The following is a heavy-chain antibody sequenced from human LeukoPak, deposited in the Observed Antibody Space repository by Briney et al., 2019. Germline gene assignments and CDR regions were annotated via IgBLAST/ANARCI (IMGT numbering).Heavy chain of an antibody. CDR2: IYYSGST. CDR1: GGSISSSSYY. CDR3: ARHSGLRSPFDP. J-gene: IGHJ5*02. V-gene: IGHV4-39*01. Sequence: SETLSLTCTVSGGSISSSSYYWGWIRQPPGKGLEWTGSIYYSGSTYYNPSLKSRVTISVDTSKNQFSLRMSSATATDTAVYYCARHSGLRSPFDPWGQGALVTVSS. D-gene: IGHD3-3*01.